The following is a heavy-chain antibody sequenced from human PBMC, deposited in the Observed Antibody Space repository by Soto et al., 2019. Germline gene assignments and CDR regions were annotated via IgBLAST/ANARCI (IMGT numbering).Heavy chain of an antibody. CDR3: VGDSRNGCGSINCYRH. CDR2: ICHTGRP. D-gene: IGHD2-15*01. J-gene: IGHJ4*02. V-gene: IGHV4-4*02. Sequence: PSEPLSLTSDLCGDPLPNNQSGSWVRRAPVKRAERIGEICHTGRPNYNPSLKSRVAISIDKCKNQFSLKLSCVSAADTAVYYCVGDSRNGCGSINCYRHWGQGPLVTVS. CDR1: GDPLPNNQS.